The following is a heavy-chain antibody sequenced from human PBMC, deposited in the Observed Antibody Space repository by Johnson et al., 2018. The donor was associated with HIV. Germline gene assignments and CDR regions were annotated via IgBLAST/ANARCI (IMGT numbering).Heavy chain of an antibody. CDR1: GFTFSRYA. CDR3: AYRGDYDFWSGYPDAFDI. J-gene: IGHJ3*02. D-gene: IGHD3-3*01. Sequence: EQLVESGGGLVQPGGSLRLSCVASGFTFSRYAMNWVRQAPGKGLEWVSSVTGSGGTSYYADSVKGRFTISRDNSKNTLYLQMNSLRAEDTAVYYCAYRGDYDFWSGYPDAFDIWGRGTMVTVSS. V-gene: IGHV3-23*04. CDR2: VTGSGGTS.